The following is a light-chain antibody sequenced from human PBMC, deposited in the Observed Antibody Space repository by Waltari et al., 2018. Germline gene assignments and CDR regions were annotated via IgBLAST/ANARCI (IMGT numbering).Light chain of an antibody. Sequence: EIVLTQSPGPLSLSPGDRATLSCRASQSVSSSYLAWYQQKPGQAPRLLIYGASSRATGIPDRFSGSGSGTDFTLTISRLEPEDFAVYYCQQYGSSTTFGQGTKLEIK. CDR1: QSVSSSY. CDR2: GAS. J-gene: IGKJ2*01. CDR3: QQYGSSTT. V-gene: IGKV3-20*01.